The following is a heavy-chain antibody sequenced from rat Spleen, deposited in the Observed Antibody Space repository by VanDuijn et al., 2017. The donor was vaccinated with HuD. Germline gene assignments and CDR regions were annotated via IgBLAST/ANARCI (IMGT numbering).Heavy chain of an antibody. CDR3: ATSGNGFAY. J-gene: IGHJ3*01. Sequence: EVQLVESGGGLVQPGRSLKLSCAVSGFTFSNYGLHWIRQAPKKGLEWVASISYEGSSTYYGDSVKGRFTISRDNAKSTLYLQMDSLRSEDTATYYCATSGNGFAYWGQGTLVTVSS. CDR2: ISYEGSST. V-gene: IGHV5-19*01. CDR1: GFTFSNYG. D-gene: IGHD4-3*01.